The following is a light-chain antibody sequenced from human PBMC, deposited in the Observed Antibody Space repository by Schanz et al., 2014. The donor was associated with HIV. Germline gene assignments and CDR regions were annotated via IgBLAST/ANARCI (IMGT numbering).Light chain of an antibody. V-gene: IGKV3-20*01. CDR3: QSHAGS. Sequence: EIVLTQSPGTLSLSPGERATLSCRASQSVSSSYLAWYQQKPGQAPRLLIFGASSRATGIPNRFSGSGSGTDFTLTSKRLEPEDFAVDYCQSHAGSFGPGTKVD. J-gene: IGKJ3*01. CDR2: GAS. CDR1: QSVSSSY.